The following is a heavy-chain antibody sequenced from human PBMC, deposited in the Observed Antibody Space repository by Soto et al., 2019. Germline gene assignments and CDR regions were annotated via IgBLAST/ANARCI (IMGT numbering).Heavy chain of an antibody. CDR3: AIRYYYGSGSPDYFDY. J-gene: IGHJ4*02. CDR1: GGSISSGGDY. D-gene: IGHD3-10*01. Sequence: SETLSLTCTVSGGSISSGGDYWSWIRQHPGKGLEWIGYIYYSGSTYYNPSLKSRVTISVDTSKNQFSLKLSSVTAADTAVYYCAIRYYYGSGSPDYFDYWGQGTLVTVSS. V-gene: IGHV4-31*03. CDR2: IYYSGST.